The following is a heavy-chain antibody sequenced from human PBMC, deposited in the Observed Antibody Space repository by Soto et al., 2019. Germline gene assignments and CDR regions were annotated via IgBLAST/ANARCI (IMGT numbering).Heavy chain of an antibody. Sequence: GSLRLSCAASGFTFSSYAMSWVRQAPGKGLEWVSAISGSGGSTYYADSVKGRFTISRDNSKNTLYLQMNSLRAEDTAVYYCARNLSPKYYYYMDVWGKGTTVTVSS. J-gene: IGHJ6*03. V-gene: IGHV3-23*01. CDR3: ARNLSPKYYYYMDV. CDR2: ISGSGGST. CDR1: GFTFSSYA.